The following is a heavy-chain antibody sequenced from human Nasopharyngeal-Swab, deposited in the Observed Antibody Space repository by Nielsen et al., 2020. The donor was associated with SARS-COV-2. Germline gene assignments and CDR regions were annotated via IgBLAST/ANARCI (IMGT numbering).Heavy chain of an antibody. CDR2: IWYDGSNK. J-gene: IGHJ4*02. D-gene: IGHD6-13*01. Sequence: GGSLRLSCAASGFTFSSYGMHWVRQAPGKGLEWVAVIWYDGSNKYYADSVKGRFTIPRDNSKNTLYLQMNSLRAEDTAVYYCARERYSSSWYFDYWGQGTLVTVSS. CDR1: GFTFSSYG. V-gene: IGHV3-33*01. CDR3: ARERYSSSWYFDY.